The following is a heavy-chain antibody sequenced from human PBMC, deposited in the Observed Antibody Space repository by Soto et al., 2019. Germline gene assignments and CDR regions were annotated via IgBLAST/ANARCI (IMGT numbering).Heavy chain of an antibody. D-gene: IGHD2-15*01. V-gene: IGHV3-23*01. CDR1: GFIFSNYG. J-gene: IGHJ6*02. CDR3: AKYIVVAANYGLDV. Sequence: EVELLESGGALVQPGGSLRLSCAVSGFIFSNYGMSWVRQAPEKGLEWVSAISGSGGNTYYADSVKGRFTISRDNSKNALYLQMISLRAVDTALYYCAKYIVVAANYGLDVWGQGTTVTVSS. CDR2: ISGSGGNT.